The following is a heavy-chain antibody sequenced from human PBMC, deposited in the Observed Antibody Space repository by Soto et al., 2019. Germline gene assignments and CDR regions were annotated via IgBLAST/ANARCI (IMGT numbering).Heavy chain of an antibody. J-gene: IGHJ4*02. V-gene: IGHV4-59*01. CDR3: ARSVAVPGAHIDY. Sequence: SETLSLTCSVSGGSISGSYWSWIRQSPGKGLEWLGYVYYTGSTNYSPSLRSRVSISVDTSKNEFSLRLSSVTAADTAVYFCARSVAVPGAHIDYWGQGTQVNVSS. D-gene: IGHD6-19*01. CDR2: VYYTGST. CDR1: GGSISGSY.